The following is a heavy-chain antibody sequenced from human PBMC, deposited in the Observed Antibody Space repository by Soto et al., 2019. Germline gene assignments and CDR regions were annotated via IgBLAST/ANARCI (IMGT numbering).Heavy chain of an antibody. CDR3: ARVAYGNGWIFDH. V-gene: IGHV3-7*01. CDR1: GFTFSSYW. D-gene: IGHD6-19*01. J-gene: IGHJ4*01. Sequence: VSLRLSCAASGFTFSSYWMSCVRQAPGKGLEWVANIKQDGSEKYYVDSVKGRFTLSRDNAQNSLQLQMNSLRAEDTAIYFCARVAYGNGWIFDHWGQGTMVTV. CDR2: IKQDGSEK.